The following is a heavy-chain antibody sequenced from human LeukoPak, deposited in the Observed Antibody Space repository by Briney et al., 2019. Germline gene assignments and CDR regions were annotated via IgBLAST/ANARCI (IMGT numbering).Heavy chain of an antibody. D-gene: IGHD1-26*01. CDR1: GGSISSYY. V-gene: IGHV4-4*07. CDR3: ARVGATPYYYYYGMDV. J-gene: IGHJ6*02. CDR2: IYTSGST. Sequence: SETLSLTCTVSGGSISSYYWSWIRQPAGKGLEWIGRIYTSGSTNYNPSLKSRVTMSVDTSKNQFSLKLSSVTAADTAVYYCARVGATPYYYYYGMDVWGQGTTVTVSS.